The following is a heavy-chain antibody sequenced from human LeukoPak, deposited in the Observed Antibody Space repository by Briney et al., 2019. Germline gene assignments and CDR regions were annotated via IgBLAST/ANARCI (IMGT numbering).Heavy chain of an antibody. CDR2: IYANGDT. CDR3: AREGGIVVVPAANCLLDY. Sequence: TGGSLRLSCAASGLTISNNYWHWVRQAPGKRLEWVSIIYANGDTLYAASVRGRFTFSRDNSKNTLYLQMNSLRAEDTAVYYCAREGGIVVVPAANCLLDYWGQGTLVTVSS. CDR1: GLTISNNY. V-gene: IGHV3-66*01. D-gene: IGHD2-2*01. J-gene: IGHJ4*02.